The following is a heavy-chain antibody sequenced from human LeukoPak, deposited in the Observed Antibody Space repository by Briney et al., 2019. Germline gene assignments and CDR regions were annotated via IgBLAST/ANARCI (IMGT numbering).Heavy chain of an antibody. Sequence: PSETLSLTCTVSGGSISSYYWSWIRQPPGKGLEWIGEINHSGSTNYNPSLKSRVTISVDTSKNQFSLKLSSVTAADTAVYYCARGRYSSSSFPIYFGYYGMDVWGQGTTVTVSS. CDR3: ARGRYSSSSFPIYFGYYGMDV. D-gene: IGHD6-6*01. CDR2: INHSGST. CDR1: GGSISSYY. J-gene: IGHJ6*02. V-gene: IGHV4-34*01.